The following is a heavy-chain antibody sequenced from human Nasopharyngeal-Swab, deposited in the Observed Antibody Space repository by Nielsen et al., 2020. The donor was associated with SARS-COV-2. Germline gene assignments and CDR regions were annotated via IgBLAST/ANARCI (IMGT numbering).Heavy chain of an antibody. D-gene: IGHD3-10*01. CDR2: IIPIFGTA. CDR3: ARGAPYTMVRGVITFQYYYYYMDV. V-gene: IGHV1-69*01. Sequence: WVGQAPGQGLEWMGGIIPIFGTANYAQKFQGRVTITADESTSTAYMELSSLRSEDTAVYYCARGAPYTMVRGVITFQYYYYYMDVWGKGTTVTVSS. J-gene: IGHJ6*03.